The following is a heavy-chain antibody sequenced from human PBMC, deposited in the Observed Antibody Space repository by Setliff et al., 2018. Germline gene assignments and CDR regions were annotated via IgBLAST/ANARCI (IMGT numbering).Heavy chain of an antibody. Sequence: GGSLRLSCAASGFIFRSYEMNWVRQAPGKGLEWVSVISDSGGTTYYADSVKGRFTISRDNSKNTLYLQMNSLRAEDTAVYYCARTFSSRWFGSSGNWFDPWGQGTLVTVSS. CDR1: GFIFRSYE. V-gene: IGHV3-23*01. CDR2: ISDSGGTT. CDR3: ARTFSSRWFGSSGNWFDP. J-gene: IGHJ5*02. D-gene: IGHD6-13*01.